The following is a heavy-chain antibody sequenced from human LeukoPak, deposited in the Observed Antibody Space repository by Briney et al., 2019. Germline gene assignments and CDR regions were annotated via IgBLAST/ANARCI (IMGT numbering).Heavy chain of an antibody. V-gene: IGHV4-59*11. CDR3: ARESRWFGELLSNYFES. CDR1: GGSISSHY. Sequence: SETLSLTCTVSGGSISSHYWSWIRQPPGKGLEWIGYIYYSGSTNYNPSLKSRVTISVDTSKNQFSLKLSSVTAADTAVYFCARESRWFGELLSNYFESWGQGTLVTVSS. CDR2: IYYSGST. J-gene: IGHJ4*02. D-gene: IGHD3-10*01.